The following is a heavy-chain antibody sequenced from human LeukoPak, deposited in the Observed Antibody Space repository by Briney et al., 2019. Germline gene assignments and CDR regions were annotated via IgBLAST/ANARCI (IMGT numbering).Heavy chain of an antibody. D-gene: IGHD6-19*01. Sequence: SETLSLTCSVSGGSISSSSYYWGWIRQSPGKGLEWIGNIYYSGSTYNNPSLKSRVTISVDTSKNQFSLKLSSVTAADTAVYYCARWVRAVFDYWGQGTLVTVSS. J-gene: IGHJ4*02. CDR2: IYYSGST. V-gene: IGHV4-39*01. CDR3: ARWVRAVFDY. CDR1: GGSISSSSYY.